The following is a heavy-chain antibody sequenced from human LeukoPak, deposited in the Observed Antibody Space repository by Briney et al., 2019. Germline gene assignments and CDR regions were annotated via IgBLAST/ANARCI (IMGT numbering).Heavy chain of an antibody. Sequence: KPSETLSLTCTVSGGSIRSGGYFWSWIRQHPGKGLEWIGYIYYSGSTHYNPSLKSRVSISVDTSKNQFSLKLSSVTAADTAVYYCARAPSWGSYYFDYWGQGTLVTVSS. J-gene: IGHJ4*02. V-gene: IGHV4-31*03. CDR1: GGSIRSGGYF. D-gene: IGHD7-27*01. CDR3: ARAPSWGSYYFDY. CDR2: IYYSGST.